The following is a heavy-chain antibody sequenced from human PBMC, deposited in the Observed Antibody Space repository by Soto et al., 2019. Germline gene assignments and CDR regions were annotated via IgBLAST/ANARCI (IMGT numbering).Heavy chain of an antibody. Sequence: QVQLVQSGAEVKKPGASVKVSCKASGYTFTSYDINWVRQATGQGLEWMGWMNPNSGNTGYAQKFQGRVTMTTNTSTSTAYMELSSLRSEDTAVYYCASRDSSGWYGTYYYYGMDVWGKETTVTVSS. CDR3: ASRDSSGWYGTYYYYGMDV. CDR2: MNPNSGNT. CDR1: GYTFTSYD. D-gene: IGHD6-19*01. J-gene: IGHJ6*04. V-gene: IGHV1-8*01.